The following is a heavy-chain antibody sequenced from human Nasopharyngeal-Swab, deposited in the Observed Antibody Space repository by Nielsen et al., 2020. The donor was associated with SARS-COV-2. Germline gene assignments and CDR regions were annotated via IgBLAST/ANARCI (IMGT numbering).Heavy chain of an antibody. J-gene: IGHJ4*02. D-gene: IGHD3-10*01. CDR2: ISSYNGDT. V-gene: IGHV1-18*01. CDR3: ATAYGSESSTEY. Sequence: ASVKVSCKASGYTFTSFGISWVRQAPGQGLEWMGWISSYNGDTHYAHSLQGRITMTTDTSTSTAYLELRSLRSDDTAMYYCATAYGSESSTEYWGQGTLVTVSS. CDR1: GYTFTSFG.